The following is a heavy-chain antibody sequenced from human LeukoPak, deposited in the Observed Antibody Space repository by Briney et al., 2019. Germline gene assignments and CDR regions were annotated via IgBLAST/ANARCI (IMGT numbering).Heavy chain of an antibody. CDR1: GGSMIDHY. D-gene: IGHD3-10*01. CDR2: IYYLGST. V-gene: IGHV4-59*11. CDR3: ARDRPGSYWYFDL. J-gene: IGHJ2*01. Sequence: RPSDTLSLTCTVSGGSMIDHYWSWVRQPPGKGLEWVGHIYYLGSTNYNPSLKSRVTISIDTSKNYFSLKLNSVIAADTAVYYCARDRPGSYWYFDLWGRGTLVTVSS.